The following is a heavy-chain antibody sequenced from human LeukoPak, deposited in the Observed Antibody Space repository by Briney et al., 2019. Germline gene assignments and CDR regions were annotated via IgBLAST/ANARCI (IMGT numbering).Heavy chain of an antibody. Sequence: SETLSLTCSVSGGSISSSTYYWGWIRQPPGKGLEWIGSIYYSGSTYYNPSLKSRVTISVDTSKNQFSLKLSSVTAADTAVYYCARQVTHYDFWSGQSPIDPWGQGTLVTVSS. D-gene: IGHD3-3*01. CDR1: GGSISSSTYY. J-gene: IGHJ5*02. CDR3: ARQVTHYDFWSGQSPIDP. CDR2: IYYSGST. V-gene: IGHV4-39*01.